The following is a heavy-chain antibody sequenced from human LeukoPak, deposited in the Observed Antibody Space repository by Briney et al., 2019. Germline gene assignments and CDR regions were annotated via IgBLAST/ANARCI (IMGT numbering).Heavy chain of an antibody. CDR3: ARDQGKGDYYNMDV. V-gene: IGHV3-33*01. J-gene: IGHJ6*02. CDR2: IWYDGSNK. Sequence: GGSLRLSCAASGFSFSSYGMHWVRQAPGKGLEWVAVIWYDGSNKNYADSVKGRFTISRDNSKNTLYLQMNSLRAEDTAVYYCARDQGKGDYYNMDVWGQGTTVTVSS. D-gene: IGHD3-16*01. CDR1: GFSFSSYG.